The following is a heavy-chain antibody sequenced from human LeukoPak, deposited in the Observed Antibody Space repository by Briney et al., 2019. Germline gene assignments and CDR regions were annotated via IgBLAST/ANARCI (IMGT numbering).Heavy chain of an antibody. CDR1: GFTFSGSA. D-gene: IGHD3-10*01. J-gene: IGHJ4*02. CDR2: IRSKANSYAT. Sequence: GGSLRLSCAASGFTFSGSAMHWVRQASGKGLEWVGRIRSKANSYATAYAASVKGRFTISRDDSKNTAYLQMNSLKTEDTAVYYCARLYGPRGFDYWGQGTLVTVSS. CDR3: ARLYGPRGFDY. V-gene: IGHV3-73*01.